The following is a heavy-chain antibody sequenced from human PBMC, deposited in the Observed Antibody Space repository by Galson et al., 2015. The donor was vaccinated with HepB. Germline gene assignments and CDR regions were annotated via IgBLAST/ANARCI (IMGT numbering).Heavy chain of an antibody. J-gene: IGHJ4*02. CDR2: IAETSVTS. V-gene: IGHV3-23*01. CDR1: RFTFGNYA. Sequence: SLRLSCAASRFTFGNYAMSWVRQAPGKGLEWVSSIAETSVTSYYADSVKGQFSISRDNSKNTLYLQMNNLRAEDTAVYYCSTLGPEYFSRWGQGTLVTVSS. CDR3: STLGPEYFSR. D-gene: IGHD2/OR15-2a*01.